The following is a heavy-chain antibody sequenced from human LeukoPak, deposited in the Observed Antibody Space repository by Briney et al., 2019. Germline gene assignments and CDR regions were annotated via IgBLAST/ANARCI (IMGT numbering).Heavy chain of an antibody. CDR3: AREGYCSGGSCFWFDP. D-gene: IGHD2-15*01. V-gene: IGHV7-4-1*02. J-gene: IGHJ5*02. CDR1: GYTFTSYA. CDR2: INTNTGNP. Sequence: ASVKVSCKASGYTFTSYAMNWVRQAPGQGLEWMGWINTNTGNPTYAQGFTGRFVFSLDTSVSTAYLQISSLKAEDTAVYYCAREGYCSGGSCFWFDPWGQGTLVTVSS.